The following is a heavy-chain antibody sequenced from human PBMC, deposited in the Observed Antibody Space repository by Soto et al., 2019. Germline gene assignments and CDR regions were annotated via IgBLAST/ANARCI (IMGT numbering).Heavy chain of an antibody. D-gene: IGHD1-7*01. CDR3: AREGKPLFRELVGWFDP. CDR2: INPANGNT. Sequence: QVQLVQSGAEVKKAGASVKISCQASGYPFTSHAIYWVRQAPGQRPEWMGWINPANGNTKYSPKFQGRVTITRDTSASTAYMEPRTLTSEDTGLYSCAREGKPLFRELVGWFDPWGQGTLLTVSS. J-gene: IGHJ5*02. V-gene: IGHV1-3*01. CDR1: GYPFTSHA.